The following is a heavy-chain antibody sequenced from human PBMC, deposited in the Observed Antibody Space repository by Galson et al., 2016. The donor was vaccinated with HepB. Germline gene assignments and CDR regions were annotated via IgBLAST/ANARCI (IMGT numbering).Heavy chain of an antibody. Sequence: SLRLSCAVSGFTFSTYSMDWVRQAPGKGLEWVSYISSSGSRRFYADSLKGRFTISRDNAKNSLYLQMNSLRDEDTAVYYRVRADIREYYFDFWGQGTLVTVSS. CDR3: VRADIREYYFDF. CDR2: ISSSGSRR. CDR1: GFTFSTYS. V-gene: IGHV3-48*02. J-gene: IGHJ4*02.